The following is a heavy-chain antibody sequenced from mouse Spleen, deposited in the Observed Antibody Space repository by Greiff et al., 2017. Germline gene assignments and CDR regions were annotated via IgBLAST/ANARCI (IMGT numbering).Heavy chain of an antibody. D-gene: IGHD2-3*01. CDR2: IYPGGGYT. J-gene: IGHJ4*01. CDR3: ARLFNDGYSYYYAMDY. Sequence: QVQLKESGAELVRPGTSVKMSCKASGYTFTNYWIGWAKQRPGHGLEWIGDIYPGGGYTNYNEKFKGKATLTADKSSSTAYMQFSSLTSEDSAIYYCARLFNDGYSYYYAMDYWGQGTSVTVSS. V-gene: IGHV1-63*01. CDR1: GYTFTNYW.